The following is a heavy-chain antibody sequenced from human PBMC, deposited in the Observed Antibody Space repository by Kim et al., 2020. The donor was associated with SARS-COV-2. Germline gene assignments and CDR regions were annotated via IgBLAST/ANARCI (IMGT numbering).Heavy chain of an antibody. CDR3: ARLQGWIQLWYFDY. CDR1: GGSISSSSYY. CDR2: IYYSGST. Sequence: SETLSLTCTVSGGSISSSSYYWGWIRQPPGKGLKWIGSIYYSGSTYYNPSLKSRVTISVDKSKNQFSLKLSSVTAADTAVYYCARLQGWIQLWYFDYWGQGTLVTVSS. J-gene: IGHJ4*02. V-gene: IGHV4-39*01. D-gene: IGHD5-18*01.